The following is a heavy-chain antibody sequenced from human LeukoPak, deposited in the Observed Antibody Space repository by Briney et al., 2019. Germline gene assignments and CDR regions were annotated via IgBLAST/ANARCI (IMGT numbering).Heavy chain of an antibody. CDR1: GFTFGSYW. Sequence: PGGSLRLSCVGSGFTFGSYWVSWVRQAPGKGLEWVANIKHDGSDHYYADSVAGRFTISRDNAKNSLYLEMSSLRAEDAAVYFCARHPGSYNVLTGYSYYFDYWGQGTLVTVSS. CDR2: IKHDGSDH. J-gene: IGHJ4*02. V-gene: IGHV3-7*01. D-gene: IGHD3-9*01. CDR3: ARHPGSYNVLTGYSYYFDY.